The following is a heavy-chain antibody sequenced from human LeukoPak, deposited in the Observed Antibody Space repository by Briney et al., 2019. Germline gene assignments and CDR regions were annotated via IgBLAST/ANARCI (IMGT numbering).Heavy chain of an antibody. J-gene: IGHJ6*03. Sequence: PSETLSLTCAVYGGSFSGYYWSWIRQPPGKGLEWIGEINHSGSTNYNPSLKSRVAISVDTSKNQFSLKLSSVTAADTAVYYCARKMTSIAARPPYYYYYYMDVWGKGTTVTVSS. CDR1: GGSFSGYY. D-gene: IGHD6-6*01. V-gene: IGHV4-34*01. CDR3: ARKMTSIAARPPYYYYYYMDV. CDR2: INHSGST.